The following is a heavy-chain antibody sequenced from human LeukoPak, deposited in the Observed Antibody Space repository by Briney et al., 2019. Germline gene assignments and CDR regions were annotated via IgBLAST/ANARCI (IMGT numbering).Heavy chain of an antibody. CDR3: TRGAGTGWRFDS. CDR1: GFTFTSYG. CDR2: ISHSSSYI. Sequence: GGSLRLSCAASGFTFTSYGMTWVRQAPGKGLEWVSSISHSSSYIYYADSVKGRFTISRDNAKNSLYLQMNSLRAVDTAVYYCTRGAGTGWRFDSWGQGTLLTVSS. D-gene: IGHD6-19*01. J-gene: IGHJ4*02. V-gene: IGHV3-21*01.